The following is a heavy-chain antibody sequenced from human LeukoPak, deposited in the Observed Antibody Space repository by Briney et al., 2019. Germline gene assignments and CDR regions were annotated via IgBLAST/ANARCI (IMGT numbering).Heavy chain of an antibody. CDR2: IRYDGSNK. CDR1: GFTFSSYG. D-gene: IGHD2-15*01. V-gene: IGHV3-30*02. Sequence: GGSLRLSCAASGFTFSSYGMHWVSQAPGKGLEWVAFIRYDGSNKYYADSVKGRFTISRDNSKNTLYLQMNSLRAEDTAVYYCAKDRGLYPYYFDYWGQGTLVTVSS. CDR3: AKDRGLYPYYFDY. J-gene: IGHJ4*02.